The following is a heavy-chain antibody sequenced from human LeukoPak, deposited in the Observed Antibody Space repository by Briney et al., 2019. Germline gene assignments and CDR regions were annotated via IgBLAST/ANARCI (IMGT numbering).Heavy chain of an antibody. J-gene: IGHJ6*02. CDR3: AREPYDFWSGFPILYYYYGMDV. Sequence: PGGSLRLPCAASGFTFSSYAMHWVRQAPGKGLEWVAVISYDGSNKYYADSVKGRFTISRDNSKNTLYLQMNSLRAEDTAVYYCAREPYDFWSGFPILYYYYGMDVWGQGTTVTVSS. V-gene: IGHV3-30-3*01. CDR1: GFTFSSYA. D-gene: IGHD3-3*01. CDR2: ISYDGSNK.